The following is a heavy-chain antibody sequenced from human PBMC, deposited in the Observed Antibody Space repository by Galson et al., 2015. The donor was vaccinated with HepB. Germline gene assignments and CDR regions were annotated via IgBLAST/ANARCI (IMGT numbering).Heavy chain of an antibody. CDR1: GFTFSSYG. D-gene: IGHD3-3*01. V-gene: IGHV3-30*18. J-gene: IGHJ4*02. CDR3: AKGRLTISLSLFDY. CDR2: ISYDGSNK. Sequence: SLRLSCAASGFTFSSYGMHWVRQAPGKGLEWVAVISYDGSNKYYADSVKGRFTISRDNSKNTLYLQMNSLRAEDTAVYYCAKGRLTISLSLFDYWGQGTLVTVSS.